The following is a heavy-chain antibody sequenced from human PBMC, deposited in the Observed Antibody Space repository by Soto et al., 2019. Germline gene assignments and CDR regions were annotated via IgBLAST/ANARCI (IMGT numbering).Heavy chain of an antibody. D-gene: IGHD6-19*01. Sequence: QVQLQESGPGLVKPSETLSLTCTVSGGSISSYYWSWIRQPPGKGLEWIGYIYYSGSTNYNPSLKSRVTISVDTSKNQFSLKLSSVTAADTAVYYCARWGRYSSGRDRFDYWGQGTLVTVSS. V-gene: IGHV4-59*01. CDR1: GGSISSYY. J-gene: IGHJ4*02. CDR2: IYYSGST. CDR3: ARWGRYSSGRDRFDY.